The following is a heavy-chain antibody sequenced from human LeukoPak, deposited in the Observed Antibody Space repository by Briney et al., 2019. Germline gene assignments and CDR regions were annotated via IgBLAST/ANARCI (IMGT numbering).Heavy chain of an antibody. CDR3: ARDRGYVPDY. V-gene: IGHV3-21*01. J-gene: IGHJ4*02. CDR2: ISSDSSYI. D-gene: IGHD5-12*01. CDR1: GFTFSTYS. Sequence: PGGSLRLSCAASGFTFSTYSINWVRQAPGKGLEWVSSISSDSSYIYYADSVKGRFTISRDNAKNSLYLQMNSLRAEDTAVYYCARDRGYVPDYWGQGTLVTVPS.